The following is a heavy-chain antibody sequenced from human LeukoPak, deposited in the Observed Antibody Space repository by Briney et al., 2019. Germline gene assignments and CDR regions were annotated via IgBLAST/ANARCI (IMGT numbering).Heavy chain of an antibody. V-gene: IGHV1-2*02. D-gene: IGHD3-22*01. CDR3: ASSYYYDSSGYGAEFDP. CDR2: INPNSGGT. J-gene: IGHJ5*02. Sequence: ASVKVSCKASGYTFTGYYMHWVRQAPGQGLEWMGWINPNSGGTNYARKFQGRVTMTRDTSISTAYMELSRLRSDDTAVYYCASSYYYDSSGYGAEFDPWGQGTLVTVSS. CDR1: GYTFTGYY.